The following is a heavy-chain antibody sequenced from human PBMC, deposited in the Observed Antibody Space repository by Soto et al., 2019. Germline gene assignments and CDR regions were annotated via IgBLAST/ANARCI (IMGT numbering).Heavy chain of an antibody. CDR2: ISSSSSYI. D-gene: IGHD3-3*01. Sequence: EVQLVESGGGLVKPGGSLRLSCAASGFTFSSYSMNWVRQAPGKGLEWVSSISSSSSYIYYADSVKGRFTISRDNAKNSLYLQMNSLRAEDTAVYYCASEVVPAAPTIFGVVIPPYYYYMAVWGKGTTVTVSS. CDR1: GFTFSSYS. J-gene: IGHJ6*03. CDR3: ASEVVPAAPTIFGVVIPPYYYYMAV. V-gene: IGHV3-21*01.